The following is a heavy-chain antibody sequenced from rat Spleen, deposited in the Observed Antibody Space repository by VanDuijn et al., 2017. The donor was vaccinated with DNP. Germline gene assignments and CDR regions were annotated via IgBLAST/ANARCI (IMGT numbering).Heavy chain of an antibody. CDR3: VTRGTGSDNWFAY. J-gene: IGHJ3*01. CDR2: IKQDSSVI. Sequence: EVKLVESGGGLVQPGRSLKLSCAASGLNFSDYWMGWVRQTPGRGLEWMGEIKQDSSVINHNPSLRNRFTISRDNAQHSLYLQMNNLESKDTAIYYWVTRGTGSDNWFAYWGQGTLVTVSS. V-gene: IGHV4-2*01. CDR1: GLNFSDYW. D-gene: IGHD5-1*01.